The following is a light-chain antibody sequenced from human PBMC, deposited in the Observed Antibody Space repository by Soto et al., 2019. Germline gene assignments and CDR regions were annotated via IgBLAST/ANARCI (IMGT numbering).Light chain of an antibody. CDR1: SSDVGGYNY. CDR2: EVT. V-gene: IGLV2-8*01. CDR3: SSYAGTSVV. Sequence: QSALTQPPSASGSPGQSVTISCTGTSSDVGGYNYVSWYQQLPGKAPKLIIYEVTKRPSGVPDRFSGSKSGNTASLSVSGLQAEDEADYYCSSYAGTSVVFGGGTQLTVL. J-gene: IGLJ2*01.